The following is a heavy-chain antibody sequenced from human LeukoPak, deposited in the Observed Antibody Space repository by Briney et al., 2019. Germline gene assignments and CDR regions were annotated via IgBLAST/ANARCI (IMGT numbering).Heavy chain of an antibody. CDR1: GGSVNSGSNY. J-gene: IGHJ4*02. D-gene: IGHD6-19*01. Sequence: SETLSLTCTVSGGSVNSGSNYWSWIRQPPGRGLEWIGYIYYSGSTNYNPSLKSRVTISVDTSKNQFSLKLSSVTAADTAVYYCARTGLVPFDYWGQGTLVTVSS. V-gene: IGHV4-61*01. CDR3: ARTGLVPFDY. CDR2: IYYSGST.